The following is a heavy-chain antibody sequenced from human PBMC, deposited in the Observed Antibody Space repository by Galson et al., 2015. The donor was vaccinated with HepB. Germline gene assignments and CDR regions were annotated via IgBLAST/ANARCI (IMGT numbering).Heavy chain of an antibody. J-gene: IGHJ4*02. D-gene: IGHD5-24*01. CDR1: GYRFTSYW. CDR2: IDPGDSNT. Sequence: QSGAEVKKPGESLKISCKGSGYRFTSYWIGWVRQMPGKGLEWMGIIDPGDSNTRYSPSFQGQVTISADKSISTAYLQWSSLKASDTAMYYCARHQEMATIAAPFDYWGQGTLVTVSS. V-gene: IGHV5-51*01. CDR3: ARHQEMATIAAPFDY.